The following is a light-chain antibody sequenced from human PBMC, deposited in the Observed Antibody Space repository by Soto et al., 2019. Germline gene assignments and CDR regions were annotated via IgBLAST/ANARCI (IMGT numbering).Light chain of an antibody. CDR3: QQRSNWPGT. J-gene: IGKJ1*01. CDR2: DAS. Sequence: PGAVATLSCRASQSVDSYLVWYQQKPGQAPRLLIYDASNRATGIPARFSGSGSGTDFTLTISSLEPEDFAVYYCQQRSNWPGTFGQGTKVDIK. V-gene: IGKV3-11*01. CDR1: QSVDSY.